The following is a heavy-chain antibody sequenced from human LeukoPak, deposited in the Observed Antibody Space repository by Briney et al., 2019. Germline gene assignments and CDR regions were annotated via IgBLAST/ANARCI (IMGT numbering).Heavy chain of an antibody. V-gene: IGHV3-30*03. D-gene: IGHD3-22*01. CDR3: AITYDSSGYSFDY. CDR1: GFTFSSYG. J-gene: IGHJ4*02. Sequence: GRSLRLSCAASGFTFSSYGMHWVRQAPGKGLEWVAVISYDGSNKYYADSVKGRFTISGDNSKNTLYLQMNSLRAEDTAVYYCAITYDSSGYSFDYWGQGTLVTVSS. CDR2: ISYDGSNK.